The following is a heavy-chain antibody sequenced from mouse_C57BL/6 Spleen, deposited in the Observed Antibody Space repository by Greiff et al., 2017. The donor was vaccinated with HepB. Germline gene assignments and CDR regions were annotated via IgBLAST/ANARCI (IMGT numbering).Heavy chain of an antibody. J-gene: IGHJ2*01. Sequence: EVHLVESGGGLVKPGGSLKLSCAASGFTFSSYTMSWVRQTPEKRLEWVATISGGGGNTYYPDSVKGRFTISRDNAKNTLYLQMSSLRSEDTALYYCARFLITTVVADYWGQGTTLTVSS. CDR3: ARFLITTVVADY. D-gene: IGHD1-1*01. CDR2: ISGGGGNT. V-gene: IGHV5-9*01. CDR1: GFTFSSYT.